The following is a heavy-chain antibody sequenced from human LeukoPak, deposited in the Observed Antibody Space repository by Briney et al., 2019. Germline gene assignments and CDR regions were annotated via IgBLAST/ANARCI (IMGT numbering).Heavy chain of an antibody. CDR3: ARRLEVPGGIGWFDP. Sequence: GGSLRLSCAASGFTFSDFYMSWIRQAPGKGLEWVSYISSSGSAIYYADSVKGRFTISRDNSKNTLYLQMNSLRAEDTAVYYCARRLEVPGGIGWFDPWGQGTLVTVSS. CDR1: GFTFSDFY. V-gene: IGHV3-11*01. J-gene: IGHJ5*02. CDR2: ISSSGSAI. D-gene: IGHD2-2*01.